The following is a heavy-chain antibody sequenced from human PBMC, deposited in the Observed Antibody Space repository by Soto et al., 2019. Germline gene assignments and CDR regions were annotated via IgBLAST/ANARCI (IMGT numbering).Heavy chain of an antibody. V-gene: IGHV4-39*01. Sequence: SETLSLTCSATGDSITSTDYYWCWIRQPPGKGLEWVASIYYSGSTYHNPSLKSRVTISVDTSKNQFSLRVTSVTAADTAVYYCARHWRTGYSTVFGVVMGWFDPWGQGTLVTVSS. D-gene: IGHD3-3*01. CDR3: ARHWRTGYSTVFGVVMGWFDP. CDR2: IYYSGST. CDR1: GDSITSTDYY. J-gene: IGHJ5*02.